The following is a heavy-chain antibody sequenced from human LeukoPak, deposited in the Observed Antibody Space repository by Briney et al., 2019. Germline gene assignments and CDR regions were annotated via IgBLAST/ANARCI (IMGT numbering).Heavy chain of an antibody. CDR1: GFTFSSYA. D-gene: IGHD3-10*01. J-gene: IGHJ5*02. CDR3: ARGELLDP. V-gene: IGHV3-30-3*01. CDR2: ISYDGSNK. Sequence: GGSLRLSCAASGFTFSSYAMHWVRQASGKGLEWVAVISYDGSNKYYADSVKGRFTISRDNSKNTLYLQMNSLRAEDTAVYYCARGELLDPWGQGTLVTVSS.